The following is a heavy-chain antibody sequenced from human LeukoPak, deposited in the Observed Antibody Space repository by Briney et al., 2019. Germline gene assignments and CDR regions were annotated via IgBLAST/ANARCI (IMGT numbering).Heavy chain of an antibody. V-gene: IGHV4-39*01. Sequence: SETLSLTCTVSGGSISSSSYYWGWIRQPPGKGLEWIGSIYYSGSTYYNPSLKSRVTISVDTSENQFSLKLSSVTAADTAVYYCASHGELLPDYWGQGTLVTVSP. J-gene: IGHJ4*02. D-gene: IGHD3-10*01. CDR1: GGSISSSSYY. CDR2: IYYSGST. CDR3: ASHGELLPDY.